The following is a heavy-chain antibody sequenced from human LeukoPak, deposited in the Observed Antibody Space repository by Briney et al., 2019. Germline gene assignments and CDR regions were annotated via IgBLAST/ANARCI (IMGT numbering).Heavy chain of an antibody. CDR2: ISGVASDI. CDR1: RLTFSDYY. D-gene: IGHD1-26*01. CDR3: ARGGALGMDV. Sequence: GGSLRLFCAASRLTFSDYYMTWTRQARGKGLEWVSYISGVASDIYYGDSVKGRFTISRDNAKNSVYLQMNSLRAEDTAVYYCARGGALGMDVWGQGTTVTVSS. V-gene: IGHV3-11*01. J-gene: IGHJ6*02.